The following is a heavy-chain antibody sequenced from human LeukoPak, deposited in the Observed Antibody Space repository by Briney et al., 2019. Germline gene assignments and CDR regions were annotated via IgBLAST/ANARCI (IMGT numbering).Heavy chain of an antibody. Sequence: GGSLRLSCAASGFTFSNFWMHWVRQAPGKGRGWVALIYGDGRFTRYADSVKRRFTISRDNAKNTVYLQMNSLRVEDTAVYYCASVYETNGYLYWGQGSLVTVSS. CDR1: GFTFSNFW. D-gene: IGHD3-22*01. V-gene: IGHV3-74*01. CDR2: IYGDGRFT. J-gene: IGHJ4*02. CDR3: ASVYETNGYLY.